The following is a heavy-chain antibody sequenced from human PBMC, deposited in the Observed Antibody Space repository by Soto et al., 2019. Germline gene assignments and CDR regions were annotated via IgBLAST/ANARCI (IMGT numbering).Heavy chain of an antibody. J-gene: IGHJ3*01. V-gene: IGHV3-74*01. D-gene: IGHD2-21*02. CDR3: VGGDKGSFDL. Sequence: EVQLVESEGGLVQRGGSLRLSCAASGFTFNYYWMHWVRQAPGQGLVWVSHIHSDGSTTTYADSVKGRFTISRDNAKNTLYLQMNSLRAEDTAVYYCVGGDKGSFDLWGQGTTVTVSS. CDR1: GFTFNYYW. CDR2: IHSDGSTT.